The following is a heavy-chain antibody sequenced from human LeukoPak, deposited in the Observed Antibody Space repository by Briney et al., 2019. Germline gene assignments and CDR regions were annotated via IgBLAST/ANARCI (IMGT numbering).Heavy chain of an antibody. CDR3: ARVGCSGGSCWFDP. CDR2: IYTSGST. J-gene: IGHJ5*02. V-gene: IGHV4-4*07. Sequence: SETLSLTCTVSGDSISSYYWSWIRQPAGKGLEWIGRIYTSGSTNYNPSLKSRVTMSVDTSKNQFSLKLSSVTAADTAVYYCARVGCSGGSCWFDPWGQGTLVTVSS. D-gene: IGHD2-15*01. CDR1: GDSISSYY.